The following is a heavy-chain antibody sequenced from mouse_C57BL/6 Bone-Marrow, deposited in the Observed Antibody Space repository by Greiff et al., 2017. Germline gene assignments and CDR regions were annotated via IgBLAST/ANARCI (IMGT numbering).Heavy chain of an antibody. Sequence: VQLQHSGAELVKPGASVKLSCTASGFNIKDYYMHWVKQRTEQGLEWIGRIDPEDGETKYAPNFQGKATITADTSSNTAYLQLSSLTSEDTAVYYCASPCDYGAWFAYWGQGTLVTVSA. CDR2: IDPEDGET. CDR3: ASPCDYGAWFAY. V-gene: IGHV14-2*01. CDR1: GFNIKDYY. J-gene: IGHJ3*01. D-gene: IGHD2-4*01.